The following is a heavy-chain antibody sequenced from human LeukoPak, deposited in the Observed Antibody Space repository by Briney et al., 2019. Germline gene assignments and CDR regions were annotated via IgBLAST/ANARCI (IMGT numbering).Heavy chain of an antibody. CDR2: IYYSGST. CDR3: ARIATYYYDSSGYYPFDY. J-gene: IGHJ4*02. Sequence: PSETLSLTCTVSGGSLSSGGYYWSWIRQHPGKGLEWIGYIYYSGSTYYNPSLKSRVTISVDTSKNQFSLKLSSVTAADTAVYYCARIATYYYDSSGYYPFDYWGQGTLVTVSS. CDR1: GGSLSSGGYY. D-gene: IGHD3-22*01. V-gene: IGHV4-31*03.